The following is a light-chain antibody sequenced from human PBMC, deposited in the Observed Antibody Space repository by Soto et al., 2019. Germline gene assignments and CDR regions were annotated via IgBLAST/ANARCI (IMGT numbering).Light chain of an antibody. CDR1: SSNIGAGYD. CDR2: VNS. Sequence: QSVLTQPPSVSGAPGQRVTISCTGSSSNIGAGYDVHWYQQLPGTAPKLLIYVNSNRPSGVPDRFSGSKSGTSASLAITGLQAEDEADYYCQSYDNSLSGYVFGNGTKVTVL. J-gene: IGLJ1*01. CDR3: QSYDNSLSGYV. V-gene: IGLV1-40*01.